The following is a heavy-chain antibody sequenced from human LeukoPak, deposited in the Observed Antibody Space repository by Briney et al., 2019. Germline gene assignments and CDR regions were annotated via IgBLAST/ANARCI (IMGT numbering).Heavy chain of an antibody. D-gene: IGHD6-19*01. J-gene: IGHJ4*02. CDR2: IKQDGSET. V-gene: IGHV3-7*01. CDR1: GFDFNIYW. Sequence: PGGSLRLSCVASGFDFNIYWMSWVRQAPGKGLEWVANIKQDGSETYYVDSVKGRFTISRDNAKNSLSLQMNSLRAEDTAVYYCARQRGSGCLDYWGQGTLVTVSS. CDR3: ARQRGSGCLDY.